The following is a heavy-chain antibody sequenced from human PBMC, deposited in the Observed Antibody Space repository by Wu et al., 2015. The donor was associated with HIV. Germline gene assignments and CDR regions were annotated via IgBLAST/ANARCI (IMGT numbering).Heavy chain of an antibody. Sequence: QVQLVQSGAEVKKPGSSVKVSCKASGGTFSSYAISWVRQAPGQGLEWMGRIIPIFGTANYAQKFQGRVTITADESTSTAYMELSSLRSEDTAVYYCARFELMVTFGGVTPNSYHFDNWGQGTLVTVSS. CDR3: ARFELMVTFGGVTPNSYHFDN. J-gene: IGHJ4*02. D-gene: IGHD3-16*01. CDR2: IIPIFGTA. CDR1: GGTFSSYA. V-gene: IGHV1-69*13.